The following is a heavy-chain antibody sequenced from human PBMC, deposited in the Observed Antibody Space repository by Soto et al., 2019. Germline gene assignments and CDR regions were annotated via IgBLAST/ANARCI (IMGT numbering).Heavy chain of an antibody. CDR1: GGTFSSYS. V-gene: IGHV1-69*01. D-gene: IGHD1-26*01. Sequence: QVQLVQSGAEVKKPGSSVKVSCKASGGTFSSYSINWVRQSPGQGLEWMGEIIPIFGTANYAQKFQGRVTTTADEATSTAYMELSSLRSEDTAVYYCARDGGRHSVGIDYWGKGTLVTVSS. CDR2: IIPIFGTA. CDR3: ARDGGRHSVGIDY. J-gene: IGHJ4*02.